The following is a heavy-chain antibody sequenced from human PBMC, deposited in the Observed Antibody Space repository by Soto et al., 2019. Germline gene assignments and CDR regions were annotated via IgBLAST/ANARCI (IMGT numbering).Heavy chain of an antibody. Sequence: EVQLVESGGGLVQPGGSLRLSCAASGFTFSSYWMSWVRQAPGKGLEWVANIKQDGSEKYYVDSVKGRFTISRDNAKNSLYLQMNSLRAEDTAVYYCARDQWLVRGGYYYGMDVWGQGTTVTVSS. CDR3: ARDQWLVRGGYYYGMDV. J-gene: IGHJ6*02. D-gene: IGHD6-19*01. CDR2: IKQDGSEK. V-gene: IGHV3-7*01. CDR1: GFTFSSYW.